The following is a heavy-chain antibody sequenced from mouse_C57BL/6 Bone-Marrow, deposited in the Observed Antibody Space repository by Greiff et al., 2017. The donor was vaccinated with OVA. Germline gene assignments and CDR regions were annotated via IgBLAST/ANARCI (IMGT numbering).Heavy chain of an antibody. CDR2: INPSSGYT. V-gene: IGHV1-4*01. CDR3: ARENLWFAY. J-gene: IGHJ3*01. CDR1: GYTFTSYT. Sequence: VQLQQSGAELARPGASVKMSCKASGYTFTSYTMHWVKQRPGQGLEWIGYINPSSGYTKYNQKFKDKATLTADKSSSTAYMQLSSLTSEDAAVYYCARENLWFAYWGQGTLVTVSA.